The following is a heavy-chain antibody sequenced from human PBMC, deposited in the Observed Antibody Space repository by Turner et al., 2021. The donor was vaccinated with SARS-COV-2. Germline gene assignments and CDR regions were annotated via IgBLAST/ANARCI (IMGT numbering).Heavy chain of an antibody. CDR2: IYDSGSK. CDR1: GGSISSSSYY. D-gene: IGHD3-10*01. V-gene: IGHV4-39*01. CDR3: ARHAYGSGSYYPVDY. Sequence: QLLLQESGPGLVKASETLFLTCPVSGGSISSSSYYWGWIRRPPVKGWEWIGSIYDSGSKYYNPSPKSRVTISVDTHKNQFSLKLSSVTAADTAVYYCARHAYGSGSYYPVDYWGQGTLVTVSS. J-gene: IGHJ4*02.